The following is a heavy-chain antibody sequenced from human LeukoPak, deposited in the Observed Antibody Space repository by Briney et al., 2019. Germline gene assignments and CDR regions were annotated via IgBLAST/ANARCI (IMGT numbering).Heavy chain of an antibody. D-gene: IGHD6-19*01. CDR3: ARGRVAVAGTNFDY. J-gene: IGHJ4*02. V-gene: IGHV4-34*01. CDR2: INHNGST. CDR1: GGSFSGYY. Sequence: SETLSLTCAVYGGSFSGYYWRWIRQPPGKGREWMGEINHNGSTNYHPSLNSRPTISIDTSKNELSPQPSSVTAADTAVYYCARGRVAVAGTNFDYWGQGTLVTVSS.